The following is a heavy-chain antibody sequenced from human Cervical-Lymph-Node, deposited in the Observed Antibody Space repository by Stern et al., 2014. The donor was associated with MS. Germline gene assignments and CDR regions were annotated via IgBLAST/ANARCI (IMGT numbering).Heavy chain of an antibody. CDR1: GGTFSSYA. CDR2: IRPIFGTA. CDR3: ARLATVTTSYYFDY. J-gene: IGHJ4*02. Sequence: QMQLVQSGAEVKKPGSSVKVSCKASGGTFSSYAISWVRQAPGQGLEWMGGIRPIFGTANYAQKFQGRVTITADESTSTAYMELSSLRSEDTAVYYCARLATVTTSYYFDYWGQGTLVTVSS. V-gene: IGHV1-69*01. D-gene: IGHD4-17*01.